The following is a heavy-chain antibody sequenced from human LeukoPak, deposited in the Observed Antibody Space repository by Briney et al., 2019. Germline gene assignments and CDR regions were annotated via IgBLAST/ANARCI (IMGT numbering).Heavy chain of an antibody. J-gene: IGHJ4*02. Sequence: SETLSLTCTVSGGSISSGGYYWSWIRQHPGKGLEWIGYIYYTGSTYYNPSLESRVTISVDTSKNQFSLKLSSVTAADTAVYYCARVTLGANFDYWGQGTLVTVYS. CDR3: ARVTLGANFDY. CDR1: GGSISSGGYY. D-gene: IGHD1-26*01. CDR2: IYYTGST. V-gene: IGHV4-31*03.